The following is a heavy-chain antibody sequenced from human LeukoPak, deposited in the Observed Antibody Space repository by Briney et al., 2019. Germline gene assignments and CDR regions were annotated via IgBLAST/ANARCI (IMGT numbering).Heavy chain of an antibody. CDR3: ARVDTAADLDY. CDR2: ISAYNGNT. D-gene: IGHD5-18*01. Sequence: ATVKVSCKASGYTFTSYGISWVRHAPGQGLEWMGWISAYNGNTNYAQKRQGRVTMNTDTSTSTAYMELRSLRSDDTAVSYCARVDTAADLDYWGQGTLVTVSS. CDR1: GYTFTSYG. V-gene: IGHV1-18*01. J-gene: IGHJ4*02.